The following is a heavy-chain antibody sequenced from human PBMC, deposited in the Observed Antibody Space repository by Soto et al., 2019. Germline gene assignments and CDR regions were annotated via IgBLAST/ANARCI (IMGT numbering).Heavy chain of an antibody. V-gene: IGHV4-61*01. J-gene: IGHJ4*02. CDR2: IYYSGST. Sequence: SETLSLTCTVSGGSVSSGSYYWSWIRQPPGKGLEWIGYIYYSGSTNYNPSLKSRVTISVDTPKNQFSLKLSSVTAADTAVYYCARAPARGYSYGQSDYWGQGTLVTVSS. D-gene: IGHD5-18*01. CDR3: ARAPARGYSYGQSDY. CDR1: GGSVSSGSYY.